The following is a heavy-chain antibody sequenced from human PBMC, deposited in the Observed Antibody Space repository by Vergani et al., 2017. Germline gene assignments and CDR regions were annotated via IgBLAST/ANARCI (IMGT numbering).Heavy chain of an antibody. CDR3: ATRGGYDYYFDH. J-gene: IGHJ4*02. CDR1: GYIFSNYA. D-gene: IGHD5-12*01. V-gene: IGHV1-18*01. Sequence: QVQLVQSGAEVKKPGASVRVSCKASGYIFSNYAINWVRQAPGQGLEWMGWIISYSGKTNYAQKFQGRVTMTTDTSTSTTYMELRSLRSDDTAVYYCATRGGYDYYFDHLGQGTLVAVSS. CDR2: IISYSGKT.